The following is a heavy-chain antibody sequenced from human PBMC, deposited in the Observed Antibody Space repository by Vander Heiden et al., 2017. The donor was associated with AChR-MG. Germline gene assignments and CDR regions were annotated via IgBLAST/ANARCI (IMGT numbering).Heavy chain of an antibody. J-gene: IGHJ4*02. Sequence: QVQLVQSGAEVKTPGASVKVCCKVPGYTLTELSMHWVRQAPGKGLEWMGGFDPEDGETIYAQKFQGRVTMTEDTSTDTAYLELSSLSSEDTAVYYCATRLSICWRQYYFDYWVQGTPVTVSS. D-gene: IGHD3-3*02. CDR1: GYTLTELS. V-gene: IGHV1-24*01. CDR2: FDPEDGET. CDR3: ATRLSICWRQYYFDY.